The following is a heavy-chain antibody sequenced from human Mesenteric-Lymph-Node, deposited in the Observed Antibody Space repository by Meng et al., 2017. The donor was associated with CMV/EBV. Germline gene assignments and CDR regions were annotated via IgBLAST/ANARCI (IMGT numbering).Heavy chain of an antibody. J-gene: IGHJ4*02. CDR3: VRDNRYDYIYFDY. D-gene: IGHD4-11*01. CDR2: VNPYNGNT. CDR1: GYTFTEDG. Sequence: KASGYTFTEDGLSWVRQAPGQGLEWMGWVNPYNGNTNYALKFRGRVTMTTDTSTRTAYLELRSLKSDDTAVYYCVRDNRYDYIYFDYWGQGTLVTVSS. V-gene: IGHV1-18*04.